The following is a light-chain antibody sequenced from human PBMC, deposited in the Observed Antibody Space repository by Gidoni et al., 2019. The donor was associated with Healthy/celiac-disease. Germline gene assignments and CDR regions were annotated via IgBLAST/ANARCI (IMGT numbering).Light chain of an antibody. J-gene: IGKJ2*01. CDR2: DAS. CDR3: QQRSNWPPYT. Sequence: EIVLTQSPATLSLSPGERATLSCTASQSVSSSLAWYQQKPGQAPRLLIYDASNRATGIPARFSGSGSGTDFTLTISSLEPEDFAVYHCQQRSNWPPYTFGQGTKLEIK. CDR1: QSVSSS. V-gene: IGKV3-11*01.